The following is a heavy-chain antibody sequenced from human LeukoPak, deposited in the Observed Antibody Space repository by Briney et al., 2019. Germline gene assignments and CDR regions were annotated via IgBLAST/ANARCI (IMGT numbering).Heavy chain of an antibody. Sequence: GGSLRLSCAASGFTFSSYAMHWARQAPGKGLEWLAVISSDGSLEYYADSVKGRITISRDNSKNTLYLQMNSLRPEDTAVYYCARDPVPAAARHFDYWGQGTLVTVSS. CDR1: GFTFSSYA. CDR2: ISSDGSLE. CDR3: ARDPVPAAARHFDY. J-gene: IGHJ4*02. D-gene: IGHD2-2*01. V-gene: IGHV3-30-3*01.